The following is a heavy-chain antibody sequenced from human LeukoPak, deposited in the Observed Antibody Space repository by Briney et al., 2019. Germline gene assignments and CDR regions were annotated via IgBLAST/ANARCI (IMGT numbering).Heavy chain of an antibody. V-gene: IGHV1-2*06. J-gene: IGHJ4*02. CDR2: INPNSGGT. Sequence: ASVKVSCKASGYTFTDYYMHWVRQALGQGLEWMGRINPNSGGTNYAQKFQGRVTMTRDTSISTAYMELNRLRSDDTAVYYCANQYGSSWRYNYWGQGTLVTVSS. D-gene: IGHD6-13*01. CDR1: GYTFTDYY. CDR3: ANQYGSSWRYNY.